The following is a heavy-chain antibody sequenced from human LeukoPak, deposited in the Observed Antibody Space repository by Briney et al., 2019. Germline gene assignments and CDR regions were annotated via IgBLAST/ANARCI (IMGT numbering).Heavy chain of an antibody. CDR2: IYTSGST. Sequence: SETLSLTCTVSGGSISSYYWSWIRQPAGKGLEWIGRIYTSGSTNYNPSLKSRVTMSVDTSKNQFSLKLSSVTAADTAVYYCARGPPSVRGVYAFDIWGQGTMVTVSS. D-gene: IGHD3-10*01. CDR1: GGSISSYY. J-gene: IGHJ3*02. V-gene: IGHV4-4*07. CDR3: ARGPPSVRGVYAFDI.